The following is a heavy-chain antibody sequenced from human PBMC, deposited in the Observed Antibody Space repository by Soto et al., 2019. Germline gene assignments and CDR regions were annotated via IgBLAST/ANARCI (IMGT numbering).Heavy chain of an antibody. CDR3: ARHGVGSFWYFYI. J-gene: IGHJ2*01. Sequence: QVQLVQSGGEVKKPGASVKVSCKASGNTFMSYGFSWVRQAPGQGLEWMGWISAYNGKTDYEQKVQDRVIMTRDTVPSTVYMELTSLTSDDTAVYFCARHGVGSFWYFYILGRGTLVSVSS. CDR2: ISAYNGKT. D-gene: IGHD1-26*01. V-gene: IGHV1-18*01. CDR1: GNTFMSYG.